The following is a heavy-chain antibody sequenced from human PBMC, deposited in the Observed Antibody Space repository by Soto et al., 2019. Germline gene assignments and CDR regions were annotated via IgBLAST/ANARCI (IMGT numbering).Heavy chain of an antibody. CDR2: TYYRSTWYD. D-gene: IGHD2-15*01. CDR3: ERGAGRGFCSGNTCYSPYNYYGMDV. V-gene: IGHV6-1*01. J-gene: IGHJ6*02. Sequence: SQTLSLTCAISGDSVSSNSAAWNWVRQSPSRGLEWLGRTYYRSTWYDDYAVSVKSRITINPDTSKNQFSLHLNSVTPEDTAVYYCERGAGRGFCSGNTCYSPYNYYGMDVWGQGTTVTVS. CDR1: GDSVSSNSAA.